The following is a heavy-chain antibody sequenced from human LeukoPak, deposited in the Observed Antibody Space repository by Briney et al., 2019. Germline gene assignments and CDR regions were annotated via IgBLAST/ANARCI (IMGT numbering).Heavy chain of an antibody. J-gene: IGHJ4*02. Sequence: PGGSLRLSCAASGFTFSSYAMHWVRQAPGKGLEWVAVISYDGSNKYYADSVKGRFTISRDNSKNTLYLQMNSLRAEDTAVYYCAKDRGDKLQDYWGQGTLVTVSS. CDR2: ISYDGSNK. V-gene: IGHV3-30-3*01. CDR1: GFTFSSYA. CDR3: AKDRGDKLQDY. D-gene: IGHD4-11*01.